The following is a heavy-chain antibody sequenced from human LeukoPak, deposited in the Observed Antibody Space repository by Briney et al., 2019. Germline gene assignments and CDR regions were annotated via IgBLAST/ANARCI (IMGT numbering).Heavy chain of an antibody. Sequence: GGSLRLSCAASGFTFSSYSMNWVRQAPGKGLEWVSYISSSSSTIYYADSVKGRFTISRDNAKNSLYLQMNSLRAEDTAVYYWGRGNDNLDSGARGPLVTAPS. CDR1: GFTFSSYS. D-gene: IGHD5-12*01. CDR2: ISSSSSTI. CDR3: GRGNDNLDS. V-gene: IGHV3-48*04. J-gene: IGHJ4*02.